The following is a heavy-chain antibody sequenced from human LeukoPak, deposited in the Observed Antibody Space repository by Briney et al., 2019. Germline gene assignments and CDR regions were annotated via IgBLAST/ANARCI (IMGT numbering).Heavy chain of an antibody. V-gene: IGHV4-39*01. J-gene: IGHJ4*02. D-gene: IGHD2-8*01. CDR1: GGSISSSSYY. CDR2: IYYSGST. Sequence: SETLSLTCTVSGGSISSSSYYWGWIRQPPGKGLEWIGSIYYSGSTYYNPSLKSRVTISVDTSKNQFSLKLSSVTAADTAVYYCATAPYTYVDIWGQGTLVTVSS. CDR3: ATAPYTYVDI.